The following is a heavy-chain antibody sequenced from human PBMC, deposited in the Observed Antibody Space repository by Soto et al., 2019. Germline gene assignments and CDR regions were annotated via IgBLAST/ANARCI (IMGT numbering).Heavy chain of an antibody. CDR2: IIPIFGTA. D-gene: IGHD3-10*01. CDR3: ARSRLFGAPS. J-gene: IGHJ4*02. V-gene: IGHV1-69*01. Sequence: KLSRKSSGGTFSSYAISWVRQAPGQGLEWMGGIIPIFGTANYAQKFQGRVTITADESTSTAYMELSSLRSEDTAVYYGARSRLFGAPSWGQGTLVTVSS. CDR1: GGTFSSYA.